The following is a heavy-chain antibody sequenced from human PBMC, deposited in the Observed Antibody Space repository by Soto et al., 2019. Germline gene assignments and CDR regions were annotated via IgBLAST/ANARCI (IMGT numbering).Heavy chain of an antibody. Sequence: GGSLRLSCAASGFTFSNAWMSWVRQAPGKGLEWVGRIKSKTDGGTTDYAAPVKGRFTISRDDSKNTLYLQMNSLKTEDTAVYYCTSNDEDPYYYYYYMDVWGKGTTVTVS. V-gene: IGHV3-15*01. CDR2: IKSKTDGGTT. J-gene: IGHJ6*03. CDR3: TSNDEDPYYYYYYMDV. D-gene: IGHD1-1*01. CDR1: GFTFSNAW.